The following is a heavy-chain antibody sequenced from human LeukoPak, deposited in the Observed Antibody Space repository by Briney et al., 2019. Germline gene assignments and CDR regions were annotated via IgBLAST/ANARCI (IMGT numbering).Heavy chain of an antibody. CDR1: GGSFSGYY. CDR2: INHSGST. Sequence: PSETLSLTCAVYGGSFSGYYWSWIRQPPGKGLEWIGEINHSGSTNYNPSLKSRVTISVDTSKNQFSLKLNSVTAADTAVYYCARHRYLAVAGTWFDPWGQGTLVTVSS. V-gene: IGHV4-34*01. J-gene: IGHJ5*02. D-gene: IGHD6-19*01. CDR3: ARHRYLAVAGTWFDP.